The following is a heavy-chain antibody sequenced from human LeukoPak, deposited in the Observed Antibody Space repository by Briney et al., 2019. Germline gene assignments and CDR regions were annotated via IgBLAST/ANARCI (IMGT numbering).Heavy chain of an antibody. CDR1: GGSISSYY. V-gene: IGHV4-59*06. D-gene: IGHD5-24*01. CDR3: ARDTRQIHNGMDV. J-gene: IGHJ6*02. Sequence: PSETLSLTCTVSGGSISSYYWSWIRQHPGKGLEWIGYIYYSGSTYYNPSLKSRVTISVDTSKNQFSLKLSSVTAADTAVYYCARDTRQIHNGMDVWGQGTTVTVSS. CDR2: IYYSGST.